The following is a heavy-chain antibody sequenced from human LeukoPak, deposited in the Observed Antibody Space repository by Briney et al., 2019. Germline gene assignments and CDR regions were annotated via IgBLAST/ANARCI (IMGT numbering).Heavy chain of an antibody. CDR1: GGFISSYY. Sequence: PSETLSLTCTVSGGFISSYYWSWIRQPAGKGLEWIGRIYTSGSTNYNPSLKSRVTMSVDTSKNQFSLKLSSVTAADTAVYYCARDGIEAAGTVRFDPWGQGTLVTVSS. CDR3: ARDGIEAAGTVRFDP. J-gene: IGHJ5*02. D-gene: IGHD6-13*01. CDR2: IYTSGST. V-gene: IGHV4-4*07.